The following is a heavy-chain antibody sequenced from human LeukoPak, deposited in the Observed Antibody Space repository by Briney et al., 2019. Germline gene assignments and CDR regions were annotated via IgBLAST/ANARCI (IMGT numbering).Heavy chain of an antibody. CDR2: IYHSGST. CDR3: ARDRGADWYFDL. Sequence: KTSETLSLTCTVSGGSISSGGYYWSWIRQPPGKGLEWIGYIYHSGSTYYNPSLKSRVTISVDRSKNQLSLKLTSVTAADTAVYYCARDRGADWYFDLWGRGTLVSVSS. V-gene: IGHV4-30-2*01. D-gene: IGHD3-10*01. J-gene: IGHJ2*01. CDR1: GGSISSGGYY.